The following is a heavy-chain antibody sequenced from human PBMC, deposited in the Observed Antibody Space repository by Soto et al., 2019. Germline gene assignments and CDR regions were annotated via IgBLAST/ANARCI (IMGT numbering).Heavy chain of an antibody. V-gene: IGHV3-21*06. Sequence: GGSLRLSXAASGFTFTRHSMNWVRQAPGKGLEWVSSISSTTNYIYYGDSMKGRFTISRDNAKNSLHLEMKSLRAEDTAVYYCARESEDLTSNFDYWGQGTLVTVSS. CDR3: ARESEDLTSNFDY. CDR1: GFTFTRHS. CDR2: ISSTTNYI. J-gene: IGHJ4*02.